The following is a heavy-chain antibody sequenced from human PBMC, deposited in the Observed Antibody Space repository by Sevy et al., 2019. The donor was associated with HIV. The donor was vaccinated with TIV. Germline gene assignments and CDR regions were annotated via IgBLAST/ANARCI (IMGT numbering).Heavy chain of an antibody. J-gene: IGHJ4*02. Sequence: ASVKVSCKASGYTFTSYGISWVRQAPGQGLEWMGWISAYNGNTNDAQKLQGRVTMTTDTSTSTAYMELRSLRSDDTAGYYCARDLGGYGGNSIDYWGQGTLVTVSS. D-gene: IGHD2-21*02. CDR3: ARDLGGYGGNSIDY. CDR2: ISAYNGNT. V-gene: IGHV1-18*01. CDR1: GYTFTSYG.